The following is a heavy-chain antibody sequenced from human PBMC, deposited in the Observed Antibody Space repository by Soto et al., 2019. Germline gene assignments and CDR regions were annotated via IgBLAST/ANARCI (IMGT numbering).Heavy chain of an antibody. V-gene: IGHV3-23*01. CDR3: AKDSTVTTTPLAY. Sequence: GGSLRLSCAASGFTLSSYAMSWVRQAPGKGLEWVSAISGSGGSTYYADSVKGRFTISRDNSKNTLYLQMNSLRAEDTAVYYCAKDSTVTTTPLAYRGHGTLVTVSS. CDR1: GFTLSSYA. D-gene: IGHD4-17*01. J-gene: IGHJ4*01. CDR2: ISGSGGST.